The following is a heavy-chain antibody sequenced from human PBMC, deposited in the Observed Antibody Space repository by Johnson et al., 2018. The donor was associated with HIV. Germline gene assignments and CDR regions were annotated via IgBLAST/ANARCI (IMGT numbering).Heavy chain of an antibody. CDR1: GFTFSDYY. D-gene: IGHD3-9*01. CDR3: AKDLRIFDWFNAYDAFDI. Sequence: QVQLVESGGGLVKPGGSLRLSCAASGFTFSDYYMTWIRQAPGKGLEWVSYISSSGSTIYYADSVQGRSTISRDNAKDSLYLQMNSLRADDTAVYYCAKDLRIFDWFNAYDAFDIWGQGTMVTVSS. CDR2: ISSSGSTI. V-gene: IGHV3-11*04. J-gene: IGHJ3*02.